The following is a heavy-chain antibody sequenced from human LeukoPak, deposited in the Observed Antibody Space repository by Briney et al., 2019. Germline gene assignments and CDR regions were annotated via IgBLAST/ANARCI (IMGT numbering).Heavy chain of an antibody. CDR1: GYTFTGYY. CDR2: INHNSGGT. CDR3: ARVVGRWLQFIDAFDI. V-gene: IGHV1-2*02. Sequence: GASVKVSCKASGYTFTGYYMHWVRQAPGQGLEWMGWINHNSGGTNYAQKFQGRVTMTRDTSISTAYMELSRLRSDDTAVYYCARVVGRWLQFIDAFDIWGQGTMVTVSS. D-gene: IGHD5-24*01. J-gene: IGHJ3*02.